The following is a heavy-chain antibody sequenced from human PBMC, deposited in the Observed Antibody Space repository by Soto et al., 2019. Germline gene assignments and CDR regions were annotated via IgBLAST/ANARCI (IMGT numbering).Heavy chain of an antibody. J-gene: IGHJ5*02. Sequence: QVQLVQSGAEVKKPGASVKVSCKASGYTFTSYYMHWVRQAPGQGLEWMGIINPSGGSTSYAQKFQGRVTRTRDKSTSTVYMELSSLRSEDTAVYYCARGGGIVVVPAAIGWFDPWGQGTLVTVSS. V-gene: IGHV1-46*01. CDR2: INPSGGST. CDR1: GYTFTSYY. D-gene: IGHD2-2*02. CDR3: ARGGGIVVVPAAIGWFDP.